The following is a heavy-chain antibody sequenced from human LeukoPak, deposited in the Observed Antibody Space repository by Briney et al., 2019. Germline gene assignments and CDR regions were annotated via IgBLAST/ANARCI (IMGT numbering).Heavy chain of an antibody. V-gene: IGHV5-51*01. Sequence: GEALKISCKGAGYSFTSYWIGWVRRMPGKGLEWMGIIYPGDSDTRYSPSFQSQVTISAEQSISTAYLQWSSLKAWDTAMYYCARRSGSAGHFEYWGQGTLVTVSS. D-gene: IGHD3-10*01. J-gene: IGHJ4*02. CDR2: IYPGDSDT. CDR1: GYSFTSYW. CDR3: ARRSGSAGHFEY.